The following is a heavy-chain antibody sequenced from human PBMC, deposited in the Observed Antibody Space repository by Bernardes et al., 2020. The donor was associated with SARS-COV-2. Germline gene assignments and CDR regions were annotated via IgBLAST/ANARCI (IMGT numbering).Heavy chain of an antibody. J-gene: IGHJ6*02. D-gene: IGHD2-2*01. CDR3: ARSVGQRSPYYYGMDV. Sequence: SETLSLTCTVSGGSISSSSYYWGWIRQPPGKGLEWIGSIYYSGSTYYNPSLKSRVTISVDTSKNQFSLKLSSVTAADTAVYYCARSVGQRSPYYYGMDVWGQGTTVTVSS. CDR1: GGSISSSSYY. CDR2: IYYSGST. V-gene: IGHV4-39*01.